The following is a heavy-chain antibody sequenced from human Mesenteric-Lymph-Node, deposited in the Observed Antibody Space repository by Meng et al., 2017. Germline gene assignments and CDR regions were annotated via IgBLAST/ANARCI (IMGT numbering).Heavy chain of an antibody. Sequence: GGSLRLSCAASGFTFSSYSMNWVRQAPGKGLEWVSSISSSSSYIYYADSVKGRFTISRDNAKNSLYLQMNSLRAEDMAVYYCASALGYDMTWGYYYYYGMDVWGQGITVTVSS. V-gene: IGHV3-21*01. D-gene: IGHD3-3*01. CDR1: GFTFSSYS. J-gene: IGHJ6*02. CDR2: ISSSSSYI. CDR3: ASALGYDMTWGYYYYYGMDV.